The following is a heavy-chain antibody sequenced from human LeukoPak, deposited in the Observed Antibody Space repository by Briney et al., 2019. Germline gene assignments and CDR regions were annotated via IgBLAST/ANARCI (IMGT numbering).Heavy chain of an antibody. J-gene: IGHJ3*02. Sequence: GGSLRLSCRASGFSVDSVFMNWVRQPPGKGLEWVSFIMPGGHIDYTDSVKGRFTISRDNSKNTLYLQMNSLRAEDTAVYYCAKVGEVGARVSSYAFDIWGQGTMVTVSS. CDR1: GFSVDSVF. V-gene: IGHV3-66*01. D-gene: IGHD1-26*01. CDR3: AKVGEVGARVSSYAFDI. CDR2: IMPGGHI.